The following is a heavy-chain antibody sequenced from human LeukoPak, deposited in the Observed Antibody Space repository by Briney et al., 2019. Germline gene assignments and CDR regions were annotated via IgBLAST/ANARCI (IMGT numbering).Heavy chain of an antibody. D-gene: IGHD2-2*01. CDR3: ARGGEGYCSSTSCYDAFDI. V-gene: IGHV3-21*01. CDR1: GFTFSSYS. J-gene: IGHJ3*02. Sequence: PGGSLRLSCAASGFTFSSYSMNWVRQAPGKGLEWVSSISSSSSYIYYADSVKGRFTISRDNAKNSLYLQMNSLRAEDTAVYYCARGGEGYCSSTSCYDAFDIWGQGTMVTVSS. CDR2: ISSSSSYI.